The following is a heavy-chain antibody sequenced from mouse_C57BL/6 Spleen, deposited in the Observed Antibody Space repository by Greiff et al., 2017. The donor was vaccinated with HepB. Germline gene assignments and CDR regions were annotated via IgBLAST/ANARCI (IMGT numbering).Heavy chain of an antibody. CDR2: IYPRSGNT. CDR1: GYTFTSYG. Sequence: VQLQQSGAELARPGASVKLSCKASGYTFTSYGIRWVKQRTGQGLEWIGEIYPRSGNTDYNEKFKGKATLTADKSSSTAYMELRSLTSEDSAVYFGARCTAQAAAMDYWGQGTSVTVSS. J-gene: IGHJ4*01. CDR3: ARCTAQAAAMDY. D-gene: IGHD3-2*02. V-gene: IGHV1-81*01.